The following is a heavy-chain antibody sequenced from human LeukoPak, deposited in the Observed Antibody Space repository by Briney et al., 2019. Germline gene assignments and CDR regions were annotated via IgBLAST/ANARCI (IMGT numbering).Heavy chain of an antibody. Sequence: ASVKVSCKAYGYTFTSYYMHWVRQAPGQGLEWMGIINPSGGSTSYAQKFQGRVTMTRDTSTSTVYMELSSLRSEDTAVYYGARGITIFGVVNYWGQGILVTVSS. J-gene: IGHJ4*02. D-gene: IGHD3-3*01. CDR3: ARGITIFGVVNY. CDR1: GYTFTSYY. V-gene: IGHV1-46*03. CDR2: INPSGGST.